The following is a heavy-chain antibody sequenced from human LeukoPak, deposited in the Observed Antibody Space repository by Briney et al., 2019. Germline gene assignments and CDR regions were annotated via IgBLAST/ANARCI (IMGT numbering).Heavy chain of an antibody. CDR3: ARLMPRMKHSNWFDP. CDR2: IYYSGST. CDR1: GGSISSSSYY. V-gene: IGHV4-39*01. D-gene: IGHD2-2*01. Sequence: SETLSLTCTVSGGSISSSSYYWGWIRQPPGKGLEWIGSIYYSGSTYYNPSLKSRVTISVDTSKNQFSLKLSSVTAADTAVYYCARLMPRMKHSNWFDPWGQGTLVTVSS. J-gene: IGHJ5*02.